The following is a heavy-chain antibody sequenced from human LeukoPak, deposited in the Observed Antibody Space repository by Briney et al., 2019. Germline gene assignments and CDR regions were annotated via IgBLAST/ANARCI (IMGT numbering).Heavy chain of an antibody. CDR2: ISGYNGQT. V-gene: IGHV1-18*01. CDR3: ARDYYYDTSGYWGLDY. Sequence: ASVKVSCKASDYTFTSYGIGWVRQAPGQGLQWMGWISGYNGQTNYAQKFQGRVTMTTDTSTSTAYMELRSLRSDDTAAYYCARDYYYDTSGYWGLDYWGQGTLVTVSS. J-gene: IGHJ4*01. CDR1: DYTFTSYG. D-gene: IGHD3-22*01.